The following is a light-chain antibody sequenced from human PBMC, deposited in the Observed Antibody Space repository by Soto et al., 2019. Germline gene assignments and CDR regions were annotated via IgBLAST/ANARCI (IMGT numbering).Light chain of an antibody. V-gene: IGKV3-15*01. CDR1: QFVSSR. CDR2: HTS. Sequence: DIVVTQSPATLSASPGERVTLSCSASQFVSSRLAWYQQRPGQVPRLLIYHTSTRAPGISARFSGSGSGTEFTLNISSLQSEDFAVYYCQEYIQWPPGMFGPGTTVDIK. J-gene: IGKJ1*01. CDR3: QEYIQWPPGM.